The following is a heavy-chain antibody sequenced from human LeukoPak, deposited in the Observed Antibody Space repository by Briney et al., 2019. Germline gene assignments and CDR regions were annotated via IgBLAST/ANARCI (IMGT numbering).Heavy chain of an antibody. Sequence: SETLSLTCSVSGDSISSEDYWWGWIRQPPGKGLEWIGYVDYSGSTKYSPSLKSRVTMSVDTSKNQFSLKLSSVTAADTAVYYCARDIGGRYYFHYWGQGTLVTVSS. D-gene: IGHD3-10*01. CDR3: ARDIGGRYYFHY. J-gene: IGHJ4*02. CDR2: VDYSGST. V-gene: IGHV4-61*08. CDR1: GDSISSEDYW.